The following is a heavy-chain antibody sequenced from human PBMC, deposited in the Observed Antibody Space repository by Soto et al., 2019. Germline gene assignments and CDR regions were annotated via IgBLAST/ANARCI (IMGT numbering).Heavy chain of an antibody. V-gene: IGHV4-59*08. CDR3: ARLGGYYQSLDT. CDR1: GGSIDTYY. D-gene: IGHD3-22*01. J-gene: IGHJ5*02. CDR2: IYSTGST. Sequence: QVQLQESGPGLVKASETLSLTCTVSGGSIDTYYWSWIRQPPGKGLQWIGYIYSTGSTTYSPAPKSRVTVSVDRSKNHFSLRLTSVTAAATAVYYCARLGGYYQSLDTWGQGILVTVSS.